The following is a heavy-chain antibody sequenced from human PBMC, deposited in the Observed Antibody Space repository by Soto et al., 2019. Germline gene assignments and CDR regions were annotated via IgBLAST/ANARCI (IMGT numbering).Heavy chain of an antibody. CDR2: IYYSGST. J-gene: IGHJ5*02. V-gene: IGHV4-59*01. CDR1: GGSISSYY. Sequence: PSETLSITCTVSGGSISSYYWSWIRQPPGKGLEWIGYIYYSGSTNYNPSLKSRVTISVDTSKNQFSLKLSSVTAADTAVYYCAGSIGGSGTYYTGIWFDPWGQGTLVSVSS. CDR3: AGSIGGSGTYYTGIWFDP. D-gene: IGHD3-10*01.